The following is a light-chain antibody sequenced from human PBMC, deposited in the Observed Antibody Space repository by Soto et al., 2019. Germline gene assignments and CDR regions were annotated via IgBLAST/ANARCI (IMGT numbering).Light chain of an antibody. CDR3: QQYNKWPYT. Sequence: DIVMTQSPATLSVSPGERATLSCRASQSISSNLAWYQQKPGQAPRLLIYGASTMTTGIPARFSGSGSGAEFTLTISGLQPEDFAGYYCQQYNKWPYTFGPGTNVEIK. CDR2: GAS. V-gene: IGKV3-15*01. J-gene: IGKJ2*01. CDR1: QSISSN.